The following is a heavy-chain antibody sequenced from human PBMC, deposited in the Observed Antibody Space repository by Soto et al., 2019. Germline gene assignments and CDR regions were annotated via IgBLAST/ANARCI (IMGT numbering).Heavy chain of an antibody. V-gene: IGHV4-59*12. D-gene: IGHD2-15*01. J-gene: IGHJ4*02. CDR2: IYYRGNT. CDR1: GGTINSDY. Sequence: SETLSLTCTVSGGTINSDYWTWIRQPPGKGLEWIGYIYYRGNTNYNPSLKSRVTISVDTSKNQFSLKLSSVTAADTAVYYCAREGGGYCSGGSCQVDYWGQGTLVTVSS. CDR3: AREGGGYCSGGSCQVDY.